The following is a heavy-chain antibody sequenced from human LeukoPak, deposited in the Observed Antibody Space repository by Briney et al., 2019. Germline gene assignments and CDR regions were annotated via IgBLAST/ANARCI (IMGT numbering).Heavy chain of an antibody. D-gene: IGHD6-13*01. Sequence: GGSLRLSCAASGFTFSSYGMHWVRQAPGKGLEWVAVIPYDGSNKYYADSVKGRFTISRDNSKNTLYLQMNSLRAEDTAVYYCAKDQGPGSWTPFDYWGQGTLVTVSS. CDR1: GFTFSSYG. V-gene: IGHV3-30*18. J-gene: IGHJ4*02. CDR2: IPYDGSNK. CDR3: AKDQGPGSWTPFDY.